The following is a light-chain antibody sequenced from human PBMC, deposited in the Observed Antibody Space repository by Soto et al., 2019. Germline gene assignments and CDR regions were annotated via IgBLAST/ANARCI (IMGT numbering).Light chain of an antibody. CDR1: ETISSW. V-gene: IGKV1-5*03. J-gene: IGKJ4*01. CDR3: QHYKTYPLT. Sequence: DIQLTQSPSTLSASVGDRVTITCWASETISSWLAWYQQKPEKAPKLLIHKASSLESGVPSRFSGGGSGTEFTLTISSLQPDDFATYYCQHYKTYPLTFGGGTQVEIK. CDR2: KAS.